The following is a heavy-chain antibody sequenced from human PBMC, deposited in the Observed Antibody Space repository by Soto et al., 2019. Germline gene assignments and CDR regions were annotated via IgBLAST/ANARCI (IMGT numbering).Heavy chain of an antibody. D-gene: IGHD6-19*01. Sequence: PGGSLRLSCAASGFTFSGYSMNWVRQAPGKGLEWVSSISSSSSYIYYADSVKGRFTISRDNAKNSLYLQMNSLRAEDTAVYYCARDLRVAGYYYYGMDVWGQGTTVTVSS. V-gene: IGHV3-21*01. CDR3: ARDLRVAGYYYYGMDV. CDR2: ISSSSSYI. CDR1: GFTFSGYS. J-gene: IGHJ6*02.